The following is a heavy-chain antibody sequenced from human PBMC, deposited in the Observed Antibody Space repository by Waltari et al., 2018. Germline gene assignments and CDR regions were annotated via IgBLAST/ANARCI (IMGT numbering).Heavy chain of an antibody. Sequence: QLQLQESGPGLVKPSETLSLTCTVSGGSISSSSYYWGWIRQPPGKGLEWIGSIYYSGSTYDHPPLKSRVTISVDTSKNQFSLKLSSVTAADTAVYYCARHPAMTIMLWYFDLWGRGTLVTVSS. CDR1: GGSISSSSYY. V-gene: IGHV4-39*01. J-gene: IGHJ2*01. CDR2: IYYSGST. CDR3: ARHPAMTIMLWYFDL. D-gene: IGHD2-8*01.